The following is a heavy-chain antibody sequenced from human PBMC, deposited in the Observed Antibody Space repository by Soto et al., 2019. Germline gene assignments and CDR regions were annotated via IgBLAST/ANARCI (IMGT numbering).Heavy chain of an antibody. CDR2: ISAYNGNT. J-gene: IGHJ6*02. V-gene: IGHV1-18*01. CDR1: GYTFTSYG. D-gene: IGHD3-9*01. CDR3: AREISKGTYYDILTGYYRPPYYYYGMDV. Sequence: ASVKVSCKASGYTFTSYGISWVRQAPGQGLEWMGWISAYNGNTNYAQKLQGRVTMTTDTSTSTAYMELRSLRSDDTAVYYCAREISKGTYYDILTGYYRPPYYYYGMDVWGQGTTVTVSS.